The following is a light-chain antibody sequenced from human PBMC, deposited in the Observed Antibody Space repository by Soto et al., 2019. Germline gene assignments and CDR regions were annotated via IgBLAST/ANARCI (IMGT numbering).Light chain of an antibody. J-gene: IGLJ7*01. CDR2: EVS. CDR3: CCCSYAGSASFRVL. V-gene: IGLV2-23*02. CDR1: SSDIGSYNL. Sequence: QSALTQPASVSGSPGQSITISCTGSSSDIGSYNLVSWYQQYPGKAPKFILYEVSKRPTGVPNRFTGSKSGNTASLTISGLQAGDESDYYCCCCSYAGSASFRVLFGGGTQLTVL.